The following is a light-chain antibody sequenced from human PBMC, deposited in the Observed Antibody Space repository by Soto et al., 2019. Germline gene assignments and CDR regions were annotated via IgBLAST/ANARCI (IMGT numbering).Light chain of an antibody. Sequence: EILLTQSPSTLSVSPGEGATLSCRASQSVGSLLAWYQQKPGQAPRLLIYRASTRAAGLPDRISGSGSETDFTLTISSLKYEDFAVYYCQQYNKWPITFGQGTRWRL. V-gene: IGKV3-15*01. CDR3: QQYNKWPIT. J-gene: IGKJ5*01. CDR1: QSVGSL. CDR2: RAS.